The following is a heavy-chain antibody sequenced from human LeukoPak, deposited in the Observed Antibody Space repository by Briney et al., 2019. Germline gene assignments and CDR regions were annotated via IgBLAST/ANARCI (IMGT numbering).Heavy chain of an antibody. J-gene: IGHJ4*02. D-gene: IGHD4-23*01. Sequence: PSQTLSLTCTASGGSISSGGYYWGWIRQPPGKGLEWIGSIYYSGSTYYNPSLKSRVTISVDTSKNQFSLRLSSVTAADTAVYYCANSANYGDNSGYFDYWGQGTLVTVSS. V-gene: IGHV4-39*01. CDR3: ANSANYGDNSGYFDY. CDR2: IYYSGST. CDR1: GGSISSGGYY.